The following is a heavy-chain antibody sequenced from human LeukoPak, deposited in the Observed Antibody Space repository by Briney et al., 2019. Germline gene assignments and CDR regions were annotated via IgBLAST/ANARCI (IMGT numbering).Heavy chain of an antibody. CDR1: GVTFSDYG. Sequence: PGGSLRLSCAASGVTFSDYGMSWVRQAPGKGLEWVAHINQDGSVEHYMDSVKARFTISRDNAKNSLSLQMNSLRAEDTAVYYCVRDGGVSGYDLLDYWGQGTLVTVSS. CDR2: INQDGSVE. D-gene: IGHD5-12*01. CDR3: VRDGGVSGYDLLDY. V-gene: IGHV3-7*01. J-gene: IGHJ4*02.